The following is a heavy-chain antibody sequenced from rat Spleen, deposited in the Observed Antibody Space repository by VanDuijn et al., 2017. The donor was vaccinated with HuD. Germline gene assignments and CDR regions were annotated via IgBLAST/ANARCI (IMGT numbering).Heavy chain of an antibody. D-gene: IGHD1-4*01. CDR1: GFSLTNFG. CDR3: IRESLPGYNSHWFVY. Sequence: QVQLKESGPGLVQPSQTLSLTCPVSGFSLTNFGVTWVRQPPGTGLEWIGTIWSGGSTDYSSALKSRLSITRDTSKSQLLLKMNSLQTEDTAMYFCIRESLPGYNSHWFVYWGQGTLVTVSS. J-gene: IGHJ3*01. V-gene: IGHV2-15*01. CDR2: IWSGGST.